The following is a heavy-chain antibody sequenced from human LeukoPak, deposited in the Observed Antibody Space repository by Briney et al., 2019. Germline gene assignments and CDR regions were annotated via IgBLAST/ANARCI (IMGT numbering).Heavy chain of an antibody. CDR1: GGSFSGYY. V-gene: IGHV4-34*01. D-gene: IGHD1-26*01. CDR2: IYNSGST. J-gene: IGHJ4*02. CDR3: ARDLPPEWEPFDY. Sequence: SETLSLTCAVYGGSFSGYYWSWIRQPPGRGLEWIGYIYNSGSTYYNPSLKSRVTISVDTSKNQFSLKLSSVTAADTAVYYCARDLPPEWEPFDYWGQGTLVTVSS.